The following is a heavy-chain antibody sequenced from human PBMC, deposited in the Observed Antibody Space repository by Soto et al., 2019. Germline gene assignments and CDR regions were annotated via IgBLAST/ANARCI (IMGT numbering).Heavy chain of an antibody. CDR2: INHSGIT. Sequence: SLTCTVSVGSFSGYFWTWIRQPPGKGLEWLAEINHSGITNYNPSVESRVSMSVDTSKNQFSLRLYSVTAADTAVYYCVRGPYNYNSRYFDYWGQGTLVTVSS. CDR3: VRGPYNYNSRYFDY. D-gene: IGHD1-1*01. CDR1: VGSFSGYF. J-gene: IGHJ4*02. V-gene: IGHV4-34*01.